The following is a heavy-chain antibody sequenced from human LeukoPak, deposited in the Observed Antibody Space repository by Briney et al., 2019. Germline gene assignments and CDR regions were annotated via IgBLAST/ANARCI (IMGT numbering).Heavy chain of an antibody. D-gene: IGHD2-8*02. CDR3: ARDHETLRFCTGGRCYYYYYMDV. CDR2: IYSGGST. CDR1: GLTVSSNC. V-gene: IGHV3-53*01. Sequence: PGGSLRLSCAASGLTVSSNCMSWVRQAPGRGLEWVSIIYSGGSTYYADSVKGRFTISRDSSQNTVHLQMNSLRREDTAVYYCARDHETLRFCTGGRCYYYYYMDVWGKGTTVTVSS. J-gene: IGHJ6*03.